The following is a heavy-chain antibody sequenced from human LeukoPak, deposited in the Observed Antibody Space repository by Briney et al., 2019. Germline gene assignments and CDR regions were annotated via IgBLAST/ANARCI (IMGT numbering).Heavy chain of an antibody. Sequence: GGSLRLSCAASGFTFSSYAMSWVRQAPGKGLEWVSAISGSGGSTYYADSVKGRFPISRDNSKNTLYLQMNSLRAEDTAVYYCAKVSDFWSGYLDYWGQGTLVTVSS. D-gene: IGHD3-3*01. V-gene: IGHV3-23*01. CDR1: GFTFSSYA. J-gene: IGHJ4*02. CDR2: ISGSGGST. CDR3: AKVSDFWSGYLDY.